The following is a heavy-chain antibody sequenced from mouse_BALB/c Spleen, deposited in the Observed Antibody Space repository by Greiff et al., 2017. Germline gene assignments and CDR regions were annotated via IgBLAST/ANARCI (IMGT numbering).Heavy chain of an antibody. CDR2: FYPGSGSI. J-gene: IGHJ1*01. CDR3: ARHEDKGNYGYWYFDV. V-gene: IGHV1-62-2*01. Sequence: QVQLQQSGAELVKPGASVKLSCKASGYTFTEYIIHWVKQRSGQGLEWIGWFYPGSGSIKYNEKFKDKATLTADKSSSTVYMELSRLTSEDSAVYFCARHEDKGNYGYWYFDVWGAGTTVTVSS. CDR1: GYTFTEYI. D-gene: IGHD2-1*01.